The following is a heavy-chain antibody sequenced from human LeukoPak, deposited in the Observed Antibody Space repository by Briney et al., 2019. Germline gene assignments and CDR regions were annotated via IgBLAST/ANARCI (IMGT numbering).Heavy chain of an antibody. V-gene: IGHV4-59*08. CDR1: GGSISSYY. CDR3: ARLEYYYGSGSYRGAFDI. J-gene: IGHJ3*02. D-gene: IGHD3-10*01. CDR2: IYYSGST. Sequence: SETLSLACTVSGGSISSYYWSWIRQPPGKGLEWIRYIYYSGSTNYNPSLKSRVTISVDTSKNQFSLKLSSVTAADTAVYYCARLEYYYGSGSYRGAFDISGQGTMVTVSS.